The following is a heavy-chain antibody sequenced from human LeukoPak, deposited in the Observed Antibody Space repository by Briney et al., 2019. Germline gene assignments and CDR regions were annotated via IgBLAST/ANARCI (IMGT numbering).Heavy chain of an antibody. CDR2: ISSSSSYI. J-gene: IGHJ4*02. CDR3: ARAGEDIVVVPAAILDY. CDR1: GFTFSRYS. V-gene: IGHV3-21*01. D-gene: IGHD2-2*02. Sequence: GASLRLSCAASGFTFSRYSMNWVRQAPGKGLEWVSSISSSSSYIYYADSVKGRFTISRDNAKNSLYLQMNSLRAEDTAVYYCARAGEDIVVVPAAILDYWGQGTLVTVSS.